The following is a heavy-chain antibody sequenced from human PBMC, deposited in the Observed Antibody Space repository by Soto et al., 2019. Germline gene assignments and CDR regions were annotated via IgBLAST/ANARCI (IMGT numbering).Heavy chain of an antibody. Sequence: ESLTISYKASGYRFTTYWIGLVRQMPGRGLEWMGFIFPGDSDTRYSPSFQGQVTISVDKSINTAYLQWSSLKASDTAMYYCARSPFGLESYLHYWGQGTLVTVSS. CDR1: GYRFTTYW. D-gene: IGHD3-10*01. CDR2: IFPGDSDT. V-gene: IGHV5-51*01. J-gene: IGHJ4*02. CDR3: ARSPFGLESYLHY.